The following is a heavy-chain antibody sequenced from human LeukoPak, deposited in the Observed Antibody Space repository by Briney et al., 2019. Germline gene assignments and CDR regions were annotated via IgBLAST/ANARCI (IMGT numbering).Heavy chain of an antibody. CDR3: ARQGDFWSGYYHNPWFDP. D-gene: IGHD3-3*01. V-gene: IGHV4-31*03. CDR1: GGSISSGGYY. J-gene: IGHJ5*02. CDR2: IYYSGST. Sequence: NASETLSLTCTVSGGSISSGGYYWSWIRQHPRKGLEWIGYIYYSGSTYYNPSLKSRVTISVDTSKNQFSLKLSSVTAADTAVYYCARQGDFWSGYYHNPWFDPWGQGTLVTVSS.